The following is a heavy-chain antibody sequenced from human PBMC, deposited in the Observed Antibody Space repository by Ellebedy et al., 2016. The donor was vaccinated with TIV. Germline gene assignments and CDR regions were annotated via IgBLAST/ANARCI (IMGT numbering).Heavy chain of an antibody. D-gene: IGHD3-16*01. CDR3: IKERNPGGLDY. CDR1: GFSFLGHA. Sequence: GGSLRLSXAASGFSFLGHAMTWVRQAPGKGLEWVSSITSSGDRTNYADSVKGRFTISRDNSGNTLYLQMDSLRTEDTALYYCIKERNPGGLDYWGQGALVTVSS. CDR2: ITSSGDRT. J-gene: IGHJ4*02. V-gene: IGHV3-23*01.